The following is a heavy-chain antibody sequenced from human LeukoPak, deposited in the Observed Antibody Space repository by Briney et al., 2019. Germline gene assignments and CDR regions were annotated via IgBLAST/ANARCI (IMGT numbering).Heavy chain of an antibody. V-gene: IGHV3-48*03. J-gene: IGHJ6*02. Sequence: PGGSLRLSCAASGFTFSSYEMNWVRQAPGKGLEWVSYIPSSGSTRHYADSVKGRFTISRDNAKKSLYLQMNSLRAEDTAVYYCARVAGTGFYDSSGFYSYYHHMDVWGHGTTVTVSS. CDR2: IPSSGSTR. D-gene: IGHD3-22*01. CDR1: GFTFSSYE. CDR3: ARVAGTGFYDSSGFYSYYHHMDV.